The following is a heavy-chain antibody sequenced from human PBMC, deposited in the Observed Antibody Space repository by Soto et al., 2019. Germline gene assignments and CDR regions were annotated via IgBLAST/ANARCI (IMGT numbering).Heavy chain of an antibody. V-gene: IGHV3-11*04. J-gene: IGHJ6*02. CDR2: ISTGGSSI. CDR1: GGSINIGDYY. Sequence: LSLTCPVSGGSINIGDYYLSWVRQAPGKGLEWVSYISTGGSSIYYADSVKGRFTIARDNGKNSVYLQMSSLRAEDTATYYCARERGGLSGADVWGQGTTVTVSS. CDR3: ARERGGLSGADV. D-gene: IGHD1-26*01.